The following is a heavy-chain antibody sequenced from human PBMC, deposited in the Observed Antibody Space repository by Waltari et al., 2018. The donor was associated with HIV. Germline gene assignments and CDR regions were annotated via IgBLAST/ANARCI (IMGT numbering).Heavy chain of an antibody. D-gene: IGHD2-15*01. CDR1: GFTFSSYG. CDR3: AKAHSGFYFDY. Sequence: QVQLVESGGGVVQPGGSLRLSCAASGFTFSSYGMHWVRQAPGKGLEWVAFIRYDGSNKYYADSVKGRFTISRDNSKNTLYLQMNSLRAEDTAVYYCAKAHSGFYFDYWGQGTLVTVSS. J-gene: IGHJ4*02. CDR2: IRYDGSNK. V-gene: IGHV3-30*02.